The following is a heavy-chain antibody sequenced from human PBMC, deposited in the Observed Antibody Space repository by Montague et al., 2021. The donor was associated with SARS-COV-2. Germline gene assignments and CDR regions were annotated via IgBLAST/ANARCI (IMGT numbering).Heavy chain of an antibody. Sequence: CAISGDSVSSNSATWNWVRQPPSRGLEWLGRTYCRSKWYNDYAVSVRGRVTINPDTSKNQFSLQLNSVTPEDTAIYYCTSGREGNYNVMDVWGQGTTVTVSS. CDR3: TSGREGNYNVMDV. D-gene: IGHD1-1*01. CDR1: GDSVSSNSAT. V-gene: IGHV6-1*01. J-gene: IGHJ6*02. CDR2: TYCRSKWYN.